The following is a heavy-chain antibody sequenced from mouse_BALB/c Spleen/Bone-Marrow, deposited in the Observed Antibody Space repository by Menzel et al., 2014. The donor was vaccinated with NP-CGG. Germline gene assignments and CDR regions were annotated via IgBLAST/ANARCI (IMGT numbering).Heavy chain of an antibody. Sequence: EVKLVDSGGNLVKPGGSLKLSCAASGFTFSSYGMSWVRQTPEKRLEWVATISGGGSYTFYPDSVKGRFTISRDNAKNNLYLQLSSLRSEDTALYYCARHAYYDQTEVSFVYWGQGTLVTVSA. V-gene: IGHV5-9-2*01. D-gene: IGHD2-4*01. CDR2: ISGGGSYT. CDR3: ARHAYYDQTEVSFVY. CDR1: GFTFSSYG. J-gene: IGHJ3*01.